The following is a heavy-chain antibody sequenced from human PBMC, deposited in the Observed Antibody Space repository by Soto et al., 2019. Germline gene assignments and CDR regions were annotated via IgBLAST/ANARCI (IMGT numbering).Heavy chain of an antibody. D-gene: IGHD2-2*01. CDR3: ARSVGVVVVPAAMSGWFDP. V-gene: IGHV4-31*03. CDR1: GGSISSGGYY. CDR2: IYYSGST. J-gene: IGHJ5*02. Sequence: SETLSLTCTVSGGSISSGGYYWSWIRQHPGKGQEWIGYIYYSGSTYYNPSLKSRVTISADKSISTAYLQWSSLKASDTAMYYCARSVGVVVVPAAMSGWFDPWGQGTLVTVSS.